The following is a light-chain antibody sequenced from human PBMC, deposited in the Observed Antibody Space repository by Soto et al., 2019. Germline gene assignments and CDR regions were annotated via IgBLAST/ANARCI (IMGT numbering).Light chain of an antibody. CDR3: QQSYSAPPT. V-gene: IGKV1-39*01. CDR2: TAF. Sequence: IQMTQSPSSLSASIGDTVTITCRASQSISNYLNWYQRKPGRAPKLLMHTAFSLQSGVPSRFSGSASGTDFALTINSLHPEDSATYYCQQSYSAPPTFGGGTKVEIK. J-gene: IGKJ4*01. CDR1: QSISNY.